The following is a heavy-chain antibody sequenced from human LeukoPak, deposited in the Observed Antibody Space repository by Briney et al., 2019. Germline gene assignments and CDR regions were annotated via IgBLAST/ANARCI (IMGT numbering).Heavy chain of an antibody. CDR3: ARVRGWQQLDRPCDAFDI. D-gene: IGHD6-13*01. CDR1: GYTFTSYG. Sequence: ASVKVSCKASGYTFTSYGISWVRQAPGQGLEWMGWISAYNGNTNYAQKLQGRVTMTTDTSTSTAYMELRSLRSDDTAVYYCARVRGWQQLDRPCDAFDIWGQGTMVTVSS. J-gene: IGHJ3*02. CDR2: ISAYNGNT. V-gene: IGHV1-18*01.